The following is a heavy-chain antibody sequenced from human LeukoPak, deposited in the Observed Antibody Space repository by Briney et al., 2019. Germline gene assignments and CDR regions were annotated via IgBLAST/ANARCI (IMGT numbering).Heavy chain of an antibody. CDR3: ARQGHGSGDYRLSHAFDI. V-gene: IGHV4-59*08. CDR2: IYYSGST. J-gene: IGHJ3*02. Sequence: PSETLSLTCTVSGGSISNYYWSWIRQPPGKGLEWIGYIYYSGSTNYNPSLESRVTISVDTSKNQFSLKLSSVTAADTAIYYCARQGHGSGDYRLSHAFDIWGQGTMVTVSS. CDR1: GGSISNYY. D-gene: IGHD4-17*01.